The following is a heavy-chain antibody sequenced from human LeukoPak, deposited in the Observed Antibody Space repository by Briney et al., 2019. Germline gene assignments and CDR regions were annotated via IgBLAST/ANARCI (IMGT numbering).Heavy chain of an antibody. J-gene: IGHJ4*02. CDR3: AKVGTGNQYGAGDFDY. CDR1: GFTFSRYN. V-gene: IGHV3-21*01. D-gene: IGHD1-26*01. Sequence: PGGSLRLSCAASGFTFSRYNMNWIRQAPGKGLEWVSSISISSSYIYNADSVKGRFTISRDDAKNLLHLEMNSLRAEDTALYYCAKVGTGNQYGAGDFDYWGQGTLVTVSS. CDR2: ISISSSYI.